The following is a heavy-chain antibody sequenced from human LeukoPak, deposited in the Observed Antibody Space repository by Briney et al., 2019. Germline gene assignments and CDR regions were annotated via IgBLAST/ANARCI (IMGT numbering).Heavy chain of an antibody. CDR2: ISWNSGSI. CDR1: GFTFDDYA. Sequence: GGSLRLSCAASGFTFDDYAMHWVRQAPGKGLEWVSGISWNSGSIGYADSVKGRFTISRDNAKNSLYLQTNSLRAEDTALYYCAKDIGTPQLLWFGELVGGIDYWGQGTLVTVSS. D-gene: IGHD3-10*01. CDR3: AKDIGTPQLLWFGELVGGIDY. V-gene: IGHV3-9*01. J-gene: IGHJ4*02.